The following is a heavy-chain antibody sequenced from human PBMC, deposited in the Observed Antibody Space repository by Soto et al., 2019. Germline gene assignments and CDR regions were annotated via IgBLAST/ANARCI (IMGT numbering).Heavy chain of an antibody. D-gene: IGHD2-2*01. J-gene: IGHJ5*02. CDR1: GVSISSGY. CDR3: ATSNTTCPGCYS. V-gene: IGHV4-59*01. Sequence: SQPLSLTCIVSGVSISSGYCTWIRQSPGKGLEWIGYISHSGLRHYRASLQSRLTMSVETSKNQFSLNLTSVTAADTAIYYCATSNTTCPGCYSWGQGTLVTVSS. CDR2: ISHSGLR.